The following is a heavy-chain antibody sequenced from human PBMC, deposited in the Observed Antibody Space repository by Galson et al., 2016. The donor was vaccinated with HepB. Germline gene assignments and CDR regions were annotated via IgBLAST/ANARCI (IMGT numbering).Heavy chain of an antibody. D-gene: IGHD3-3*01. V-gene: IGHV1-69*04. CDR3: ARVSRELRFLEQPMDV. Sequence: SVKVSCKASGGTFSSYAISWVRQAPGQGPEWMGRIIPILGIAECAQKFQGRVTITADKSTSTAYMELSSLRSEDTAVYYCARVSRELRFLEQPMDVWGQGTTVTVSS. CDR2: IIPILGIA. CDR1: GGTFSSYA. J-gene: IGHJ6*02.